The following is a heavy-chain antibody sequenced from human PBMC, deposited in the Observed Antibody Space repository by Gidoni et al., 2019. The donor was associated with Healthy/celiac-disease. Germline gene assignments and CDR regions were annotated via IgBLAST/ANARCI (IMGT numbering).Heavy chain of an antibody. CDR3: ARGVRRLRLGELSGWFDP. J-gene: IGHJ5*02. V-gene: IGHV1-2*02. Sequence: QVQLVQSGAEVKKPGASVKVSCKASGYAFTGDYMHWVRQAPGQGLEWLGWMNPNSGSTNDAQKFQGRVTMTRDTSNSTAYMELSRLRSDDTAVYYCARGVRRLRLGELSGWFDPWGQGTLVTVSS. CDR2: MNPNSGST. CDR1: GYAFTGDY. D-gene: IGHD3-16*02.